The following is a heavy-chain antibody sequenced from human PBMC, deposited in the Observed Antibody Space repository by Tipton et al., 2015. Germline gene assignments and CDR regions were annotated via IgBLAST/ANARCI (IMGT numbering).Heavy chain of an antibody. D-gene: IGHD3-22*01. V-gene: IGHV5-51*01. CDR1: GYSFSNYW. CDR3: ARHVSFYYDTHGSDALDI. Sequence: VQLVQSGAEVKKPGESLKISCKGSGYSFSNYWIGWVRQMPGKGLEWMGIIYPGDSHTRYNPSFQGQVTISADKSISTAYLHWSSLKPSDTAMYYCARHVSFYYDTHGSDALDIWAQGTMVTVSS. CDR2: IYPGDSHT. J-gene: IGHJ3*02.